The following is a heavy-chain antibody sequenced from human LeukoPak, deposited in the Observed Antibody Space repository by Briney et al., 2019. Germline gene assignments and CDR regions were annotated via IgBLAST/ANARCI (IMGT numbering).Heavy chain of an antibody. J-gene: IGHJ4*02. CDR2: IYYSGST. V-gene: IGHV4-59*08. D-gene: IGHD2-2*03. CDR1: GDSISNYY. CDR3: ARHGCGFDY. Sequence: SETLSLTCTVSGDSISNYYWSWIRQPPGKGLERIGYIYYSGSTNYNPSLKSRVSISADTSKNQFSLKLSSVTAADTAIFYCARHGCGFDYWGQGTLVTVSS.